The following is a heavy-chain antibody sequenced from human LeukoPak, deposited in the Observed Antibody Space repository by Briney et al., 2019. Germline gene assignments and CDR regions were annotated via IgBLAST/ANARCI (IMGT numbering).Heavy chain of an antibody. CDR1: GGFISSFY. CDR3: ARLRHLGNTYYYFDS. V-gene: IGHV4-59*08. Sequence: PSETLSLTCTVSGGFISSFYWSWIRQPPGKGLEWIGYIYYSGITNYNPSLKSRVTISVDTSKNQFSLRLSSVTAADTAVYYCARLRHLGNTYYYFDSWGQGTLVTVSS. D-gene: IGHD1-14*01. CDR2: IYYSGIT. J-gene: IGHJ4*02.